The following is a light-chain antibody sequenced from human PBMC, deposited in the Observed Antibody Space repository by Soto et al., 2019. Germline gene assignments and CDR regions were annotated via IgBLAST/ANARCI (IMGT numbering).Light chain of an antibody. J-gene: IGLJ3*02. CDR3: AAWDDRLNGVV. Sequence: QSVVTQPTSVSGAPRQRVTISCSGGSSNIGSNAVNWYQQFPGKAPKLLIYYDDLLPSGVSDRFSGSKSGTSASLAISGLQSDDEAAYYCAAWDDRLNGVVFGGGPKLTVL. CDR1: SSNIGSNA. CDR2: YDD. V-gene: IGLV1-36*01.